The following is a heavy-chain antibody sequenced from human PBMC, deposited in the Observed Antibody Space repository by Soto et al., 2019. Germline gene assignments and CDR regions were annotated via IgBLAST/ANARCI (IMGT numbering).Heavy chain of an antibody. CDR2: IYYSGST. CDR3: ARVGNYDILTLDY. J-gene: IGHJ4*02. D-gene: IGHD3-9*01. CDR1: GGSISSYY. Sequence: TLSLTCTVSGGSISSYYWSWIRQPPGKGLEWIGYIYYSGSTNYNPSLKSRVTISVDTSKNQFSLKLSSVTAADTAVYYCARVGNYDILTLDYWGQGTLVTVSS. V-gene: IGHV4-59*01.